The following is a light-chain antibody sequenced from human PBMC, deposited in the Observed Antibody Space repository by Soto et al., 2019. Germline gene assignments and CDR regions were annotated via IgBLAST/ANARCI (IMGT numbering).Light chain of an antibody. V-gene: IGKV3-15*01. CDR1: QSVNFR. J-gene: IGKJ5*01. CDR3: QQYNNWPLT. CDR2: DAS. Sequence: EIVMTQSPGNLSVSPGERATLSCRASQSVNFRVAWYQQQPGQALRLLISDASTRATGIPARFSGSGSGTEFTLTVSSLQSEDFATYYCQQYNNWPLTFGQGTRLEIK.